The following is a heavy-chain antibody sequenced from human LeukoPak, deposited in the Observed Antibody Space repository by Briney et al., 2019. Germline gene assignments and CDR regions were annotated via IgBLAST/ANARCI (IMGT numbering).Heavy chain of an antibody. J-gene: IGHJ4*02. V-gene: IGHV3-9*01. CDR2: ISWNSGSI. CDR3: AKAIAARPGYFDY. D-gene: IGHD6-6*01. CDR1: GFTFDDYA. Sequence: GGSLRLSCAASGFTFDDYAMHWVRQAPGKGLEWVSGISWNSGSIGYADSVKGRFTISRDNVKNSLYLQMNSLRAEDTALYYCAKAIAARPGYFDYWGQGTLVTVSS.